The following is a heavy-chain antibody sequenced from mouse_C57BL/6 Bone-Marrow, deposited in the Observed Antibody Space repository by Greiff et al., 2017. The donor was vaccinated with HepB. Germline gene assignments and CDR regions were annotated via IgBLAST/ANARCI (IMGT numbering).Heavy chain of an antibody. CDR1: GYTFTDYY. J-gene: IGHJ1*03. V-gene: IGHV1-77*01. CDR2: IGPGSGST. Sequence: VQLQQSGAELVKPGASVKISCKASGYTFTDYYINWVKQRPGQGLEWIGKIGPGSGSTYYNEKFKGKATMTADKSSSTAYMQLSSLTYEDSAVYFCARHLYYYGSSYWDFDVWGTGTTVTVSS. D-gene: IGHD1-1*01. CDR3: ARHLYYYGSSYWDFDV.